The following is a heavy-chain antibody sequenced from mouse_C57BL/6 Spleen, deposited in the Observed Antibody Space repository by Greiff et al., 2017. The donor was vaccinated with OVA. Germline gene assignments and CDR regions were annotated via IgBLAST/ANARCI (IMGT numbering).Heavy chain of an antibody. V-gene: IGHV2-6*03. CDR1: GFSLTSYG. D-gene: IGHD2-4*01. CDR2: IWSDGST. CDR3: ASAYDYDGKYYAMDY. Sequence: VQLVESGPGLVAPSQSLSITCTVSGFSLTSYGVHWVRQPPGKGLEWLVVIWSDGSTTYNSALKSRLSISKDNSKSQVFLKMNSLQTDDTAMYYCASAYDYDGKYYAMDYWGQGTSVTVSS. J-gene: IGHJ4*01.